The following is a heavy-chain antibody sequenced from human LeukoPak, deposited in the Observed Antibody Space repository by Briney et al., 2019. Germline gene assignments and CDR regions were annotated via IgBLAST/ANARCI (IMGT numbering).Heavy chain of an antibody. CDR3: ARAGANGIEAAGSLRY. Sequence: SETLSLTCTVSGGSISSSIYYWDWIRQPPGKGLEWIGSIHYSGSTYYNPSLRSRVSISVDTSKNQFSLKLSSVTAADTAVYYCARAGANGIEAAGSLRYWGQGTLVTVSS. CDR2: IHYSGST. V-gene: IGHV4-39*07. D-gene: IGHD6-13*01. J-gene: IGHJ4*02. CDR1: GGSISSSIYY.